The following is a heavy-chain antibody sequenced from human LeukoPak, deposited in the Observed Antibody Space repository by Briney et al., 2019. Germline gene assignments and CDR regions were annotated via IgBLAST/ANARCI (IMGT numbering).Heavy chain of an antibody. CDR2: MNPNSGNT. CDR3: ARASEEWLRFSAGY. D-gene: IGHD5-12*01. CDR1: GYTFTSYD. Sequence: ASVKVSCKASGYTFTSYDINWVRQATGQGLEWMGWMNPNSGNTGYAQRFQGRVTMTRNTSISTAYMELSSLRSEDTAVYYCARASEEWLRFSAGYWGQGTLVTVSS. V-gene: IGHV1-8*01. J-gene: IGHJ4*02.